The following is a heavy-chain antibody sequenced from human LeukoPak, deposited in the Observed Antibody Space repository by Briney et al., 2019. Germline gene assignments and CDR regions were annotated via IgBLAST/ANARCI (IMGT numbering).Heavy chain of an antibody. CDR1: GASISSSHW. CDR3: ARASYDVLTAYYIDY. J-gene: IGHJ4*02. Sequence: PSETLSLTCAVSGASISSSHWWSWVRQTPEKGLEWIGEIFHSGSTNYNPPLKSRVTISVDKPKNQISLKMSSVTAADTAVYYCARASYDVLTAYYIDYWGQGTLVTVSS. V-gene: IGHV4-4*02. CDR2: IFHSGST. D-gene: IGHD3-9*01.